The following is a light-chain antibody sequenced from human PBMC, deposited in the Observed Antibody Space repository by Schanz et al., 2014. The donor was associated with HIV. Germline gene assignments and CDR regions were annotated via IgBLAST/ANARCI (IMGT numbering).Light chain of an antibody. CDR2: GNS. CDR1: TSNIGSNY. Sequence: QSVLTQPPSTSGTPGQRVTISCSGSTSNIGSNYVYWYQQLPGTAPKLLIYGNSNRASGVPDQFSGSKSGTSASLAITGLQAEDEADYYCQSYDSGLSGILFGGGTKLTVL. CDR3: QSYDSGLSGIL. J-gene: IGLJ2*01. V-gene: IGLV1-40*01.